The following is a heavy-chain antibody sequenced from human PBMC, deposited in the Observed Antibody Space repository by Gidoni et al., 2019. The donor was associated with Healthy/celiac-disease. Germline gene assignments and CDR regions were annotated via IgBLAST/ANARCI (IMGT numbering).Heavy chain of an antibody. CDR1: GGSVSGYY. Sequence: QVQLQQWGAGLLKPSEPLSLTCAVYGGSVSGYYWSWIRQPSGKGLEWLGEIKHSGSTNYNPSLKSRVTISVDTSKNQFSLKLSSVTAADTAVYYCARREGGSYWRYYYYMDVWGKGTTVTVSS. CDR2: IKHSGST. V-gene: IGHV4-34*01. D-gene: IGHD1-26*01. J-gene: IGHJ6*03. CDR3: ARREGGSYWRYYYYMDV.